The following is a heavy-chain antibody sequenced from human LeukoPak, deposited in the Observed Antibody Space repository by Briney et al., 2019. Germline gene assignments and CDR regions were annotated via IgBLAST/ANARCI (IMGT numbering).Heavy chain of an antibody. V-gene: IGHV3-74*01. J-gene: IGHJ4*02. CDR3: ARGGSSQTPDY. Sequence: PGGSLRLSCAASGFTFGSYWMHWVRQAPGKGLVWVSRINSDGSSTSYADSVKGRFTISRDNAKNTLYLQMNSLRAEDTAVYYCARGGSSQTPDYWGQGTLVTVSS. D-gene: IGHD6-13*01. CDR1: GFTFGSYW. CDR2: INSDGSST.